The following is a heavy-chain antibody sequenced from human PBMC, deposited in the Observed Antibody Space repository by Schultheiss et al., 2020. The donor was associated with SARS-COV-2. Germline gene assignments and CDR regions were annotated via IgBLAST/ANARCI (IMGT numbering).Heavy chain of an antibody. CDR3: AKFLRRRSSSWYVPADY. V-gene: IGHV3-7*01. CDR2: IKQDGSNK. CDR1: GFTFSSYW. Sequence: GESLKISCAASGFTFSSYWMSWVRQAPGKGLEWVANIKQDGSNKYYADSEKGRFTISRDNSKNTLYLQMNSLRAEDTAVYYCAKFLRRRSSSWYVPADYWGQGALVTVSS. D-gene: IGHD6-13*01. J-gene: IGHJ4*02.